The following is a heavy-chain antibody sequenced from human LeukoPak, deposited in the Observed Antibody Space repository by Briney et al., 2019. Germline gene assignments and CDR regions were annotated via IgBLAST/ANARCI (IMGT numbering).Heavy chain of an antibody. D-gene: IGHD1-26*01. CDR3: ARNKGWEMPAELDS. Sequence: GGSLRLSCATSGFTFTNYWMSWFRQAPGKGPEWVGNINEDGSEKQYVDSVKGRFSISRDNARNSLYLQMDGLRAEDSAVYYCARNKGWEMPAELDSWGQGTLVTVSS. J-gene: IGHJ4*02. CDR1: GFTFTNYW. V-gene: IGHV3-7*01. CDR2: INEDGSEK.